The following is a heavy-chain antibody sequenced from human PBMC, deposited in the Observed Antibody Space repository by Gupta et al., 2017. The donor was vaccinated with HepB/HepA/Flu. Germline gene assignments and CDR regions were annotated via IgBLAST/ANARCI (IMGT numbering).Heavy chain of an antibody. CDR3: AKDLKQWSPGDYFDY. CDR2: VSYDGSNK. J-gene: IGHJ4*02. D-gene: IGHD6-19*01. Sequence: QVQLVESGGGVVQPGRSLRLSCAASGFTFSYYVMHWVRQAPGKGLEWVAVVSYDGSNKYYADSVKGRFTISRDNSKNTLYLQMNSLRAEDTAVYYCAKDLKQWSPGDYFDYWGQGTLVTVSS. V-gene: IGHV3-30*18. CDR1: GFTFSYYV.